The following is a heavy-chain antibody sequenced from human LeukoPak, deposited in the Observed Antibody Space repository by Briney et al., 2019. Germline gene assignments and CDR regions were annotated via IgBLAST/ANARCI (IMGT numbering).Heavy chain of an antibody. CDR2: INHSGST. CDR3: AGGDVKRGYSYGH. Sequence: SETLSLTCAVYGGSFSGYYWSRIRQPPGKGLEWIGEINHSGSTNYNPSLKSRVTISVDTSKNQFSLKLSSVTAADTAVYYCAGGDVKRGYSYGHWGQGTLVTVSS. V-gene: IGHV4-34*01. D-gene: IGHD5-18*01. CDR1: GGSFSGYY. J-gene: IGHJ4*02.